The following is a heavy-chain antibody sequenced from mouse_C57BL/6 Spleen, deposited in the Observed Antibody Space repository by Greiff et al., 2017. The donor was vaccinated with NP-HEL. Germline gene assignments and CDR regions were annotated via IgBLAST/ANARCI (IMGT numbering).Heavy chain of an antibody. CDR3: ARGGGYYQDWYVDD. D-gene: IGHD2-3*01. CDR1: GFTFSSYA. J-gene: IGHJ1*03. CDR2: ISDGGSYT. Sequence: EVKLVESGGGLVKPGGSLKLSCAASGFTFSSYAMSWVRQTPEKRLEWVATISDGGSYTYYPDNVKGRFTISRDNAKNNLYLQMSHLKSEDTAMYYCARGGGYYQDWYVDDWGTGTTVTVSS. V-gene: IGHV5-4*03.